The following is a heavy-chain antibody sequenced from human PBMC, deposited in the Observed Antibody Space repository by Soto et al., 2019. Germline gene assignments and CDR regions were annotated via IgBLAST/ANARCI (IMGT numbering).Heavy chain of an antibody. CDR3: ARVRGRSMVTNYYGMDV. D-gene: IGHD2-21*02. V-gene: IGHV1-2*04. J-gene: IGHJ6*02. CDR2: INPNSGGT. CDR1: GYTFTGYY. Sequence: ASVKVSCKASGYTFTGYYMHWVRQAPGQGLEWMGWINPNSGGTNYAQKFQGWVTMTRDTSISTAYMELSRLRSDDTAVYYCARVRGRSMVTNYYGMDVWGQVTTVTVSS.